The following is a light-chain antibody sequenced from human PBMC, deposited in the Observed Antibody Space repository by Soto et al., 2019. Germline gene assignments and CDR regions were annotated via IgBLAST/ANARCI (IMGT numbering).Light chain of an antibody. Sequence: GARSTIPGWASQTISRNLNWYQQKPGKAPKLLIYAASSLQSGVPSRFSGSGSGTDFTLAISRLQPEDFATYYCQQSDSIPITFGQGTRLEIK. V-gene: IGKV1-39*01. CDR2: AAS. CDR3: QQSDSIPIT. J-gene: IGKJ5*01. CDR1: QTISRN.